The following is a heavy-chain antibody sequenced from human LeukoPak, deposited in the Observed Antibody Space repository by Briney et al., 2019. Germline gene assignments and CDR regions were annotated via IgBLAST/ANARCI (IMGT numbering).Heavy chain of an antibody. Sequence: PGGSSRLSCAASGFTFSTSWMHWVRQAPGKGLVWVSRINPDGSSTDYADSVKGRFTISRDNAKNTLYLQMNSLRAEDAAVYYCVRDMGYYDKVWGQGTLVTVSS. CDR3: VRDMGYYDKV. CDR1: GFTFSTSW. V-gene: IGHV3-74*01. J-gene: IGHJ4*02. D-gene: IGHD3-22*01. CDR2: INPDGSST.